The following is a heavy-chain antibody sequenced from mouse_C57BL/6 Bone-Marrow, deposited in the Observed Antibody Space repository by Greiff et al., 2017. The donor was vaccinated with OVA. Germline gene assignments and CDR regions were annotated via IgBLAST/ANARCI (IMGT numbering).Heavy chain of an antibody. V-gene: IGHV1-63*01. CDR3: ASPDSSGYGAWFAY. J-gene: IGHJ3*01. CDR1: GYTFTNYW. CDR2: IYPGGGYT. D-gene: IGHD3-2*02. Sequence: VHLVESGAELVRPGTSVKMSCKASGYTFTNYWIGWAKQRPGHGLEWIGDIYPGGGYTNYNEKFKGKATLTADKSSSTAYMQFSSLTSEDSAIYYCASPDSSGYGAWFAYWGQGTLVTVSA.